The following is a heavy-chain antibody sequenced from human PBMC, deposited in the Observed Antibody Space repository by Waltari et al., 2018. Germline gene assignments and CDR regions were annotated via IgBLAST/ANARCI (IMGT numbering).Heavy chain of an antibody. CDR2: INPNSGGT. D-gene: IGHD3-22*01. Sequence: QVQLVQSGAEVKKPGASVKVSCKASGYTFTGYYMHWVRQAPGPGLEWMGWINPNSGGTNYAQKFQGRVTMTRDTSISTAYMELSRLRSDDTAVYYCARDSFFAMIVVEHGRMDVWGQGTTVTVSS. CDR1: GYTFTGYY. CDR3: ARDSFFAMIVVEHGRMDV. V-gene: IGHV1-2*02. J-gene: IGHJ6*02.